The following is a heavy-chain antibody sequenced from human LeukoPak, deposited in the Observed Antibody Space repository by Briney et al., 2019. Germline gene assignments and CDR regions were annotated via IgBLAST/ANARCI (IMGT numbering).Heavy chain of an antibody. J-gene: IGHJ4*02. CDR1: GFTFSDYY. CDR3: ARGSSGWYGRDYFDY. Sequence: GGSLRLSCAASGFTFSDYYMSWIRQAPGKGLEWVSYISSSSSYIYYADSVKGRFTISRDNAKNSLYLQMNSLRAEDTAVYYCARGSSGWYGRDYFDYWGQGTLVTVSS. V-gene: IGHV3-11*06. CDR2: ISSSSSYI. D-gene: IGHD6-19*01.